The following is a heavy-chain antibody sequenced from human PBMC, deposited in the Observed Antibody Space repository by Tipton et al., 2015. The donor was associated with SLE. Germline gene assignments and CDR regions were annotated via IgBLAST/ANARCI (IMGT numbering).Heavy chain of an antibody. Sequence: SLRLSCAASGFTFSSYWMSWVRQAPGKGLEWVSVIYSGGSSTYYADSVKGRFTISRDNSKNTLYLQMNSLRAEDTAVYYCAKEYFGSIAARPGNYFDYWGQGTLVTVSS. CDR3: AKEYFGSIAARPGNYFDY. V-gene: IGHV3-23*03. CDR2: IYSGGSST. J-gene: IGHJ4*02. CDR1: GFTFSSYW. D-gene: IGHD6-6*01.